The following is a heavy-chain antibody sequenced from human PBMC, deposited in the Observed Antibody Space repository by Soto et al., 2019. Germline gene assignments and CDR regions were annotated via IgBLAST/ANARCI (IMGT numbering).Heavy chain of an antibody. CDR3: ARGRWDRSGWYFVY. CDR1: EFTVSSYA. D-gene: IGHD6-19*01. V-gene: IGHV3-23*01. CDR2: ISSSDGDT. J-gene: IGHJ4*02. Sequence: EVQVLESGGGLVQPGGSLRLSCAASEFTVSSYAMTWVRQAPGKGLEWVSVISSSDGDTYYADSVKGRFTITRDNSRNTLFLPMTSLRAEDSALYYCARGRWDRSGWYFVYWGQGTLVTVSS.